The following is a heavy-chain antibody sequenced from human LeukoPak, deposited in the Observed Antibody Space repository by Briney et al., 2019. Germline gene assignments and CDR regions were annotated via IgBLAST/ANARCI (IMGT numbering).Heavy chain of an antibody. V-gene: IGHV4-4*07. CDR3: ARGGRFLEWLPYDY. D-gene: IGHD3-3*01. CDR1: GGSISSYY. Sequence: PSEALSLTCTVSGGSISSYYWSWIRQPAGKGLEWIGRIYTSGSTNYNHSLKSRVTMSVDTSKNQFSLKLSSVTAADTAVYYCARGGRFLEWLPYDYWGQGTLVTVSS. CDR2: IYTSGST. J-gene: IGHJ4*02.